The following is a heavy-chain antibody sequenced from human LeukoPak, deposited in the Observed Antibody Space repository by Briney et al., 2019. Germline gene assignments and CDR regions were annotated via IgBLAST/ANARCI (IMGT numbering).Heavy chain of an antibody. CDR2: IYYSGST. CDR3: ARYVWGSYPTFEDY. D-gene: IGHD3-16*02. Sequence: PSETLSLTCTVSGGSISSYYWSWIRQPPGKGLEWIGYIYYSGSTNYNPSLKSRVTISVDTSENQFSLKLSSVTAADTAVYYCARYVWGSYPTFEDYWGQGTPVTVSS. V-gene: IGHV4-59*01. J-gene: IGHJ4*02. CDR1: GGSISSYY.